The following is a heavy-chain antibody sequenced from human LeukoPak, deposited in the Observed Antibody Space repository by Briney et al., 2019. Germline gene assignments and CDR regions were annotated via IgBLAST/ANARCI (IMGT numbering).Heavy chain of an antibody. Sequence: GGSLRLSCAASGFTFSNYDMHWVRQTPGKGLEWVSSIGTAGDTYYPGSVKGRFTIYRENAKNSLYLQMNNLTAGATAVYYCARTKGYSSNWASYYFDYWGLGTLVTVSS. CDR2: IGTAGDT. CDR1: GFTFSNYD. J-gene: IGHJ4*02. V-gene: IGHV3-13*04. D-gene: IGHD6-13*01. CDR3: ARTKGYSSNWASYYFDY.